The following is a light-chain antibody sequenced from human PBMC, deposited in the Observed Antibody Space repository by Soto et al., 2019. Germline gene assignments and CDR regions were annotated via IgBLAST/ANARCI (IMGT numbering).Light chain of an antibody. Sequence: QSALTQPASVSGSPGQSITISCTGTSSDVGDYNYVSWYQQHPGKAPKLMIYDVSNRPSGVSNRFSGSKSGNTASLTISGLQAEDAADYYCSSYTSTPVVFGGGTKVTVL. CDR2: DVS. V-gene: IGLV2-14*01. CDR3: SSYTSTPVV. J-gene: IGLJ2*01. CDR1: SSDVGDYNY.